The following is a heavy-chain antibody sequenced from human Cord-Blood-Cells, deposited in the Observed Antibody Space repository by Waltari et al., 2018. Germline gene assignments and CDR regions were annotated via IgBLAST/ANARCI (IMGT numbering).Heavy chain of an antibody. J-gene: IGHJ4*02. CDR1: GFTFSSYA. V-gene: IGHV3-30*04. CDR3: ARDHPDY. CDR2: ISYDGSNK. Sequence: QVQLVESGGGVVQPGRSLRLSCAASGFTFSSYAMHWVRQAQGKGLEWVAVISYDGSNKYYADSVKGRFTISRDNSKNTLYLQMNSLRAEDTAVYYCARDHPDYWGQGTLVTVSS.